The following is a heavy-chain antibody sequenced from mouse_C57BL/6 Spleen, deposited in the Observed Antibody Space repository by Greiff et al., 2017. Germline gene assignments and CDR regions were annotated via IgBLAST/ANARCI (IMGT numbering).Heavy chain of an antibody. CDR3: ARYLVYAMDY. J-gene: IGHJ4*01. CDR2: INPNNGGT. D-gene: IGHD5-1*01. CDR1: GYTFTDYY. V-gene: IGHV1-26*01. Sequence: EVQLQQSGPELVKPGASVKISCKASGYTFTDYYMNWVKQSHGKSLEWIGDINPNNGGTSYNQKFKGKATLTVDKSSSTAYMELRSLTSEDSAVYYCARYLVYAMDYWGQGASVTGSS.